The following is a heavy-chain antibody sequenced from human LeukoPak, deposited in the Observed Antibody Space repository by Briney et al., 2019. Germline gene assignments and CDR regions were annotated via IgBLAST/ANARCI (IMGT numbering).Heavy chain of an antibody. Sequence: GGSLRLSCAASGFTFSKFEMNWVRQAPGKGLEWLSYISTGGNDINYADSVKGRVTISRDNAKNSLYLQMNSLRPEDTAVYYCARETASYCSSTSCYPPNFDYWGQGTLVTVSS. V-gene: IGHV3-48*03. CDR2: ISTGGNDI. CDR1: GFTFSKFE. CDR3: ARETASYCSSTSCYPPNFDY. J-gene: IGHJ4*02. D-gene: IGHD2-2*01.